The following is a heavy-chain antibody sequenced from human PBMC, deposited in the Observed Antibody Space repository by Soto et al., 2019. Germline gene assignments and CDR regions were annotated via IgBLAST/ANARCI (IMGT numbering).Heavy chain of an antibody. J-gene: IGHJ5*02. D-gene: IGHD2-15*01. CDR1: GFTFSSYA. Sequence: EVQLLESGEGLVQPGGSLRLSCAASGFTFSSYAMSWVRQAPGKGLEWVSAISGSGGSTYYADSVKGRFTIARDNSKNTLYLQMNSLRAEDTAVYYCAKGTRPDIVVVEFDPWGQGTLVTVSS. CDR2: ISGSGGST. V-gene: IGHV3-23*01. CDR3: AKGTRPDIVVVEFDP.